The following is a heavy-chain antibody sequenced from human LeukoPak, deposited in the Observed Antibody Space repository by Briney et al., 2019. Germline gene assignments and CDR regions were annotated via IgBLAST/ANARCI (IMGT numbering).Heavy chain of an antibody. D-gene: IGHD2-2*01. CDR1: GYTFTSYG. J-gene: IGHJ5*02. CDR3: ARDPSGVGYCSSTSCWVGNWFDP. CDR2: ISAYNGNT. Sequence: ASVKVSCKASGYTFTSYGISWVRQAPGQGLEWMGWISAYNGNTNYAQKLQGRVTMTTDTSTSTAYMELSRLRSDDTAVYYCARDPSGVGYCSSTSCWVGNWFDPWGQGTLVTVSS. V-gene: IGHV1-18*01.